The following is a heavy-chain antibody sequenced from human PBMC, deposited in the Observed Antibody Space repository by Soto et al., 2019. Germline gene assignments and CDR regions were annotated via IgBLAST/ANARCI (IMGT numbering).Heavy chain of an antibody. CDR2: IHYTGNT. J-gene: IGHJ5*02. CDR3: ARGPPYHRNDDWCDT. V-gene: IGHV4-59*01. Sequence: QVRLHESGPGLVKPSETLSLTCTVSGGSISDYYWNWIRQPPGKGLEWIGFIHYTGNTNYNPSLKRRVAISVDTSKNQFSVKLTSVTAADTAVYYCARGPPYHRNDDWCDTWGQGTLVTVSS. CDR1: GGSISDYY.